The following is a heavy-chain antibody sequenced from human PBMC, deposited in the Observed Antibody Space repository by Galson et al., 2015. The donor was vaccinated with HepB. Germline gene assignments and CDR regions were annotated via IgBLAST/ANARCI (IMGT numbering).Heavy chain of an antibody. J-gene: IGHJ4*02. D-gene: IGHD3-3*01. Sequence: SLRLSCAASGFTLDDYAVPWVRQAPGKGLEWVSGIAWNSGSVSYADSVKGRFTISRDNAKNSLYLRMNSLRPEDTALYYCAKDLIPYDFWSGYYQWGQGTLVTVSS. CDR3: AKDLIPYDFWSGYYQ. V-gene: IGHV3-9*01. CDR1: GFTLDDYA. CDR2: IAWNSGSV.